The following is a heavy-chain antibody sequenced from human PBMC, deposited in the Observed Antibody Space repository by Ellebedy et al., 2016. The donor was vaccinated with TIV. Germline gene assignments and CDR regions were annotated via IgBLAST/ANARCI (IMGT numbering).Heavy chain of an antibody. CDR2: IYHSGST. D-gene: IGHD5-18*01. J-gene: IGHJ4*02. CDR3: AREAAMATGGFDY. Sequence: LRLSXAVSGGSISSGGYSWSWIRQPPGKGLEWIGYIYHSGSTYYNPSLKSRVTISVDRSKNQFSLKLSSVTAADTAVYYCAREAAMATGGFDYWGQGTLVTVSS. CDR1: GGSISSGGYS. V-gene: IGHV4-30-2*01.